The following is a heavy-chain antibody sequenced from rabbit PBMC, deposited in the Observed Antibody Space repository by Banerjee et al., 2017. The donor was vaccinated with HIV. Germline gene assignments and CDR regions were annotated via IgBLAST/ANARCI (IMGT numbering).Heavy chain of an antibody. V-gene: IGHV1S40*01. D-gene: IGHD7-1*01. J-gene: IGHJ4*01. Sequence: SLTLTCTASGFSFSNKYVMCWVRQAPGKGLEWIACINTSSGDTVYATWAKGRFTISKASWTTVTLQMTSLTAADTATYFCARSGYNEYDYLNLWGQGTLVTVS. CDR1: GFSFSNKYV. CDR3: ARSGYNEYDYLNL. CDR2: INTSSGDT.